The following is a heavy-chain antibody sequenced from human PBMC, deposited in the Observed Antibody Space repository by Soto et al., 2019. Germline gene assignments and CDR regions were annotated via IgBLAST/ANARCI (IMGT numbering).Heavy chain of an antibody. CDR2: ISYDGSNK. J-gene: IGHJ3*02. D-gene: IGHD4-17*01. Sequence: GGSLRLSCAASGFTFSSYAMHWVRQAPGKGLEWVAVISYDGSNKYYADSVKGRFTISRDNSKNTLYLQMNSLRAEDTAVYYCARESDDGDYSYAFDIWGQGTMVTVSS. CDR3: ARESDDGDYSYAFDI. CDR1: GFTFSSYA. V-gene: IGHV3-30*04.